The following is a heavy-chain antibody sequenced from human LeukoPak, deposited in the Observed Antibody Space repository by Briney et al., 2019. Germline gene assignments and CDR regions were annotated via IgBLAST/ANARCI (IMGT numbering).Heavy chain of an antibody. CDR2: IYYSGST. Sequence: SETLSLTCTVSGGSLSSYYWSWIRQPPGKGLEWIGYIYYSGSTNYNPSLKSRVTISVDTSKNQFSLKLSSVTAADTAVYYCARTGGVAVAGGDWGQGTLVTVSS. CDR3: ARTGGVAVAGGD. D-gene: IGHD6-19*01. J-gene: IGHJ4*02. V-gene: IGHV4-59*01. CDR1: GGSLSSYY.